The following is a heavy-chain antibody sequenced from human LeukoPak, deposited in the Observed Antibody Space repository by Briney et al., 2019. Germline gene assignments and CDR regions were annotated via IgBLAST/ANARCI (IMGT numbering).Heavy chain of an antibody. CDR3: ARDIAGKLWFGELLTDFDY. CDR1: GFPFSTYS. CDR2: ISSSSSTI. V-gene: IGHV3-48*01. J-gene: IGHJ4*02. Sequence: GGSLRLSCAASGFPFSTYSMNWVRQAPGKGLEWVSYISSSSSTIYYADSVKGRFTISRDNAKNSLYLQMNSLRAEDTAVYYCARDIAGKLWFGELLTDFDYWGQGTLVTVSS. D-gene: IGHD3-10*01.